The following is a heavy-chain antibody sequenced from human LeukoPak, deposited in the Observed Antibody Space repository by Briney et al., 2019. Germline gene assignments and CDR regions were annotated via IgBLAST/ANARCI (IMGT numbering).Heavy chain of an antibody. CDR1: GCTCSSYG. V-gene: IGHV3-33*01. J-gene: IGHJ4*02. Sequence: PGGSLRLSWAGSGCTCSSYGMHWVRQAPGKGLEWVAVIWYDGSNRYYADSVKGRFTISRDNAKNSLYLQMNSLRAEDTAVYYCARDKELAYWGQGTLVTVSS. D-gene: IGHD1-26*01. CDR2: IWYDGSNR. CDR3: ARDKELAY.